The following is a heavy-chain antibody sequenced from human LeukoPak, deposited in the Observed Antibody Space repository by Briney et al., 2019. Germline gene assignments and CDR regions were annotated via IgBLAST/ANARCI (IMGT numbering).Heavy chain of an antibody. V-gene: IGHV4-59*01. J-gene: IGHJ6*02. CDR1: GGSISSYY. CDR2: IYYSGST. D-gene: IGHD3-10*01. Sequence: TPSETLSLTCTVSGGSISSYYWSWIRQPPGKGLEWIGYIYYSGSTNYNPSLKSRVTISVDTSKNQFSLKLSSVTAADTAVYYCPRVYYYGSGSYEPYYYYGMDVWGQGTTVTVSS. CDR3: PRVYYYGSGSYEPYYYYGMDV.